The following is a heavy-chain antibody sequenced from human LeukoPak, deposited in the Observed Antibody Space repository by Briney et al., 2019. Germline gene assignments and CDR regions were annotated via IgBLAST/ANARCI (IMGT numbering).Heavy chain of an antibody. CDR2: IYYSGST. CDR3: ARATSGYYDSSGYYLIGNAFDI. J-gene: IGHJ3*02. V-gene: IGHV4-59*06. D-gene: IGHD3-22*01. CDR1: GGSISSYY. Sequence: SETLSLTCTVSGGSISSYYWSWIRQHPGKGLEWIGYIYYSGSTYYNPSLKSRVTISVDTSKNQFSLKLSSVTAADTAVYYCARATSGYYDSSGYYLIGNAFDIWGQGTMVTVSS.